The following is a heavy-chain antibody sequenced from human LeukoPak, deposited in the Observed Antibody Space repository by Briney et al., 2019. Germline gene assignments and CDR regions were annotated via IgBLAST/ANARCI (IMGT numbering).Heavy chain of an antibody. CDR3: ARGSDPGILHY. J-gene: IGHJ4*02. CDR2: IIPIFGTA. V-gene: IGHV1-69*05. CDR1: GGTFSNYA. Sequence: SVKVSCKASGGTFSNYAISWVRQAPGQGLEWVGGIIPIFGTANYAQKFQGRVTITTDESTSTAYMELSSLRSEDTAVYYCARGSDPGILHYWGQGTLVTVSS. D-gene: IGHD6-13*01.